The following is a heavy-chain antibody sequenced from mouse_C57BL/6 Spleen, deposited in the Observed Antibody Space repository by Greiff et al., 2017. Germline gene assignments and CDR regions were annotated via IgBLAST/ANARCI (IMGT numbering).Heavy chain of an antibody. V-gene: IGHV1-80*01. CDR3: ARVGLGDYAMDY. CDR1: GYAFSSYW. J-gene: IGHJ4*01. CDR2: IYPGDGAP. Sequence: VQLQQSGAELVKPGASVKISCKASGYAFSSYWMNWVKQRPGKGLEWIGQIYPGDGAPNYNAQFQGKATLTADKSSSTAYMQLSSLTSEDSAVYFCARVGLGDYAMDYWGQGTSVTVSS. D-gene: IGHD4-1*01.